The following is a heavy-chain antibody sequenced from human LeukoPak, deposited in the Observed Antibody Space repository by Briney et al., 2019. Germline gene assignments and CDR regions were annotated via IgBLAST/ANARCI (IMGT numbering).Heavy chain of an antibody. Sequence: GASVKVSCKASGYSFTSHSINWVRQAPGQGLEWMGWINMNTGNPTYAQGFAGRFVFSLDTSASTAYLQISSLKSEDTAVYYCARDRATVNFDTWGQGTLFTVS. D-gene: IGHD1-26*01. CDR3: ARDRATVNFDT. V-gene: IGHV7-4-1*02. CDR2: INMNTGNP. J-gene: IGHJ4*02. CDR1: GYSFTSHS.